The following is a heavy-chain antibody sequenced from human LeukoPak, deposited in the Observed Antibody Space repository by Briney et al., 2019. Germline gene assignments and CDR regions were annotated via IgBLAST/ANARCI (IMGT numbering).Heavy chain of an antibody. J-gene: IGHJ4*02. D-gene: IGHD6-13*01. CDR3: ARAAAGTY. V-gene: IGHV3-48*03. Sequence: GGSLRLSCAASGFTFSSYEMNWVRQAPGKGLEWVSYNSSSGSTIYYADSVKGRFTISRDNAKNSLYLQMNSLRAEDTAVYYCARAAAGTYWGQGTLVTVSS. CDR1: GFTFSSYE. CDR2: NSSSGSTI.